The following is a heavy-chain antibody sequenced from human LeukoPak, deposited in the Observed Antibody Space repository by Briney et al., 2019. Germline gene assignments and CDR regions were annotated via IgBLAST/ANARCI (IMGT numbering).Heavy chain of an antibody. Sequence: VASVKVSCKASGYTFSNYGISWVRQAPGQGLEWMGWISAYNGNTNYAQKLQGRVTMTTDTSTSTAYMELRSLRSDDTAVYYCARDSGSGNNDYWGQGTLVTVSS. CDR2: ISAYNGNT. CDR3: ARDSGSGNNDY. V-gene: IGHV1-18*01. D-gene: IGHD1-26*01. J-gene: IGHJ4*02. CDR1: GYTFSNYG.